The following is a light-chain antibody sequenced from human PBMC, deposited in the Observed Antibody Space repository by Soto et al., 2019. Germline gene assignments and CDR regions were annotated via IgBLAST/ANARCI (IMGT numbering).Light chain of an antibody. J-gene: IGKJ1*01. Sequence: DIQMTQSPSSVSASVGDTVTITCRASQGVGVWLGWYQHKPGTAPHLLIYGASGLQVGVPSRFSGSVSGADFTLTISNLQPEDFATYYCLHDYNFPRTFGQGTKVDIK. CDR1: QGVGVW. CDR3: LHDYNFPRT. CDR2: GAS. V-gene: IGKV1-12*01.